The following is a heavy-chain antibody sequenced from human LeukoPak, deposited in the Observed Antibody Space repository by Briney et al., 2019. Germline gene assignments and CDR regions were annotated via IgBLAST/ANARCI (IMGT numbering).Heavy chain of an antibody. CDR3: ARHSGGSYHYFDY. CDR2: IYHSGST. Sequence: SETLSLTCNVSGGSISSGGYYWSWIRQPPGKGLEWIGYIYHSGSTYYNPSLKSRVTISVDRSKNQFSLKLNSVTAADTAVYYCARHSGGSYHYFDYWGQGTLVTVSS. D-gene: IGHD1-26*01. J-gene: IGHJ4*02. CDR1: GGSISSGGYY. V-gene: IGHV4-30-2*01.